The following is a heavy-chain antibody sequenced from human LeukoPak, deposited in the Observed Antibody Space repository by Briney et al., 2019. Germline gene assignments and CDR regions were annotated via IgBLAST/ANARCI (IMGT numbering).Heavy chain of an antibody. CDR3: ARYYYDSNGYPSFDY. J-gene: IGHJ4*02. D-gene: IGHD3-22*01. Sequence: SETLSLTCTVSGGSISSGDYYWSWIRQPPGKGLEWIGYIYYSGNTYYNPSLKSRVTISIDTSKNQFSLRLTSVTAADTAVYFCARYYYDSNGYPSFDYWGQGTLVTVSS. V-gene: IGHV4-30-4*01. CDR2: IYYSGNT. CDR1: GGSISSGDYY.